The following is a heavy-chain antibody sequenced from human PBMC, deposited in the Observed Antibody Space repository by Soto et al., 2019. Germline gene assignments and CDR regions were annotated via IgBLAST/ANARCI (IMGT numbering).Heavy chain of an antibody. CDR3: AKSRDGYNFYYYYGMDV. D-gene: IGHD5-12*01. CDR2: ISYDGSNQ. V-gene: IGHV3-30*18. J-gene: IGHJ6*02. CDR1: GFTFSNYG. Sequence: QVQLVESGGGVVEPGRSLRLSCAVSGFTFSNYGMHWVRQAPGKGLEWVAVISYDGSNQYYGDSVKDRFTISRDNSKNTLSLQMNSLRAEDTAVYFCAKSRDGYNFYYYYGMDVWGQGTPVTVSS.